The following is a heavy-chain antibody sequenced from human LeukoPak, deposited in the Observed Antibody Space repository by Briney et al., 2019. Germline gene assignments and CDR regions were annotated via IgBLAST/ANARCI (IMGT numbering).Heavy chain of an antibody. J-gene: IGHJ5*02. CDR2: ISSSSYI. CDR3: ARGGRYFDWLPLWFDP. CDR1: GFTFSSYS. V-gene: IGHV3-21*01. D-gene: IGHD3-9*01. Sequence: GGSLRLSCAASGFTFSSYSMNWVRQAPGKGLEWVSSISSSSYIYYADSVKGRFTISRDNAKNSLYLQMNSLRAEDTAVYYCARGGRYFDWLPLWFDPWGQGTLVTVSS.